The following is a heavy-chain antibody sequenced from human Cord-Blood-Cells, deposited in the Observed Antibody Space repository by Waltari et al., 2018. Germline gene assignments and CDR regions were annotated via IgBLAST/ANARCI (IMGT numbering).Heavy chain of an antibody. Sequence: QVQLVESGGGVVPPGRSLRLSCAASGFTFSSYAMHWVRQAPGKGPEWVAVISYDGSNKYYADSVKGRFTIARDNAKHTLYLQMNSLRAEDTAVYYCARAAPEYYYYYGMDVWGQGTTVTVSS. V-gene: IGHV3-30*04. CDR1: GFTFSSYA. J-gene: IGHJ6*02. CDR2: ISYDGSNK. CDR3: ARAAPEYYYYYGMDV.